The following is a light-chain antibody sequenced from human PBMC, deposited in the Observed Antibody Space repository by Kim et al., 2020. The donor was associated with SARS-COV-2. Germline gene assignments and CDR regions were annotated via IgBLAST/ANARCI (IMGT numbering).Light chain of an antibody. CDR1: QSVGSSS. CDR3: QQSVDTPLT. V-gene: IGKV3-20*01. CDR2: GAS. J-gene: IGKJ5*01. Sequence: SPGERATPACRASQSVGSSSLAWYQQNRGQAPRLLIHGASIRAPGIPDRFSGSGSATDFTLTINRLEPEDSAVYYCQQSVDTPLTFGQGTRLEIK.